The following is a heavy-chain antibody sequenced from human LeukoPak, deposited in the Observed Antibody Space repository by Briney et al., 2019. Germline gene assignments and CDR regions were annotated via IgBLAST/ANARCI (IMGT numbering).Heavy chain of an antibody. CDR2: IVVGSGNT. D-gene: IGHD1-26*01. CDR1: GFTFTSSA. CDR3: AVLYSGSPLDY. V-gene: IGHV1-58*01. Sequence: SVKVSCKASGFTFTSSAAQWVRQARGQRLEWIGWIVVGSGNTNYAQKFQERVTITRDMSTSTAYMELSSLRSEDTAVYYCAVLYSGSPLDYWGQGTLVTVSS. J-gene: IGHJ4*02.